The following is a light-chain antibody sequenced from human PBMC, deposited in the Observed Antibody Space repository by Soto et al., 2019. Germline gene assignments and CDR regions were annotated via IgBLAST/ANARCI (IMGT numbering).Light chain of an antibody. J-gene: IGLJ1*01. V-gene: IGLV2-14*01. CDR1: TSDVGNYNY. CDR3: NSYTSRSTYV. Sequence: SVLTQPASVSGSPGQSITISCTGTTSDVGNYNYVSWYQHHPGKAPKLMIYEVTNRPSGVSNRFSGSKSGNTASLTISGLQAEDEADYYCNSYTSRSTYVFGTGTKVTVL. CDR2: EVT.